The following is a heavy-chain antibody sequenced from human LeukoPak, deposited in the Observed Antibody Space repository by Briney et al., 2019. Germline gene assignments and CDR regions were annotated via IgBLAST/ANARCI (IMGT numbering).Heavy chain of an antibody. CDR3: ARDHPYSSSWYPYYYYYMDV. CDR1: GDSVSSNSAA. Sequence: SQTLSLTCAISGDSVSSNSAAWNWIRQSPSRGLEWLGRTYYRSKWYNDYAVSVKSRITINPDTSKNQFSLQLSSVTPEDTAVYYCARDHPYSSSWYPYYYYYMDVWGKGTTVTVSS. D-gene: IGHD6-13*01. J-gene: IGHJ6*03. V-gene: IGHV6-1*01. CDR2: TYYRSKWYN.